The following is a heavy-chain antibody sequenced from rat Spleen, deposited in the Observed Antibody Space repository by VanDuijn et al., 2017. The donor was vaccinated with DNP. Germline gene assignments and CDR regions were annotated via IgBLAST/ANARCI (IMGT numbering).Heavy chain of an antibody. CDR1: GFIFSSHW. D-gene: IGHD1-11*01. V-gene: IGHV5-58*01. Sequence: EVQLVETGGGLVQPGRSLRLSCVASGFIFSSHWMYWIRQAPGKGLEWVVSINIDGGTTYHSDSVKGRFTISRDNAKNTAYLQMNRLRSEDTATYYCAKDRSGGYAMDAWGQGTSVTVSS. CDR2: INIDGGTT. CDR3: AKDRSGGYAMDA. J-gene: IGHJ4*01.